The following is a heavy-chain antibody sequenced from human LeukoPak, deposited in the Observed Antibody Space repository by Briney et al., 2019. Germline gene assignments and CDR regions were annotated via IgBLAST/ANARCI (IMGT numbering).Heavy chain of an antibody. V-gene: IGHV3-30*12. CDR1: GFTFSNYG. CDR2: MSYDGSDT. D-gene: IGHD2-15*01. CDR3: ARDIDWLDC. J-gene: IGHJ5*01. Sequence: GGSLRLSCAASGFTFSNYGMHWVRQAPGKGLEWVAFMSYDGSDTYYADSVKGRFTISRDNAKNSLYLQMNSLRGEDTAVYYCARDIDWLDCWGQGTLVTVSS.